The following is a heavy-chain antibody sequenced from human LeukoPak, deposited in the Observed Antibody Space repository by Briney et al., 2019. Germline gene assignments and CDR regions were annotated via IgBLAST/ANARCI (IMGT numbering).Heavy chain of an antibody. CDR2: VYYTGST. Sequence: SETLSLSCTVSGASVSGSDSNWGWVRQAPGKGLEWIGNVYYTGSTAYNPSLKSRVTMSVDTSKNQFSLKMTSVTAADTAVYYCRRLSRGRYYDYIFHYWGRETLVTVSS. V-gene: IGHV4-39*01. CDR1: GASVSGSDSN. D-gene: IGHD3-9*01. CDR3: RRLSRGRYYDYIFHY. J-gene: IGHJ4*02.